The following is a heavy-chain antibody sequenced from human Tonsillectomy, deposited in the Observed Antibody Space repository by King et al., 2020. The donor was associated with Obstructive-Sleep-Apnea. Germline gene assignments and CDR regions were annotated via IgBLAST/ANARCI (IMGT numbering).Heavy chain of an antibody. V-gene: IGHV3-30-3*01. D-gene: IGHD6-13*01. CDR3: ASSSSWSYYFDY. CDR1: GFTFSSYA. Sequence: VQLVESGGGVVQPGRSLRLSCAASGFTFSSYAMHWVRQAPGKGLEGVAVISYDGSNKYYAYSVKGRFTISRDNSKNTLYLQLNSLRAEDTAVYYCASSSSWSYYFDYWGQGTLVTVSS. J-gene: IGHJ4*02. CDR2: ISYDGSNK.